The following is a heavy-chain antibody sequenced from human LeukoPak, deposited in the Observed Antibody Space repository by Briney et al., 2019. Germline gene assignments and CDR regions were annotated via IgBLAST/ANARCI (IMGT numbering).Heavy chain of an antibody. Sequence: SETLSLTCADYDGSFSGYYWSWIRQPPGKGLEWIGEINHSGSTNYNPSLKSRVTISVDTSKNQFSLKLSSVTAADTAVYYCARAESGPWGQGTLVTVSS. CDR1: DGSFSGYY. J-gene: IGHJ5*02. CDR3: ARAESGP. CDR2: INHSGST. V-gene: IGHV4-34*01.